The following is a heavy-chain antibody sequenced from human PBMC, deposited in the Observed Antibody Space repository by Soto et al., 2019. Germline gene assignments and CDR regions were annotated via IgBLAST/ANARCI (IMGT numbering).Heavy chain of an antibody. D-gene: IGHD2-2*01. Sequence: GGSLRLSCETSGFTFSNCVMTWVRQPPGKRLEWVSVITTNGHTDYADSVKGRFTISRDNSKNSLSLQMNSLRAEDTAVYYCARGGGCSSTSCYAFDYWGQGTLVTAPQ. V-gene: IGHV3-23*01. CDR3: ARGGGCSSTSCYAFDY. CDR2: ITTNGHT. J-gene: IGHJ4*02. CDR1: GFTFSNCV.